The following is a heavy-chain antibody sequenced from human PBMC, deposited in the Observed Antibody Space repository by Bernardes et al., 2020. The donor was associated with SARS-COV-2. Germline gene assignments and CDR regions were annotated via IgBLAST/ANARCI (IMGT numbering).Heavy chain of an antibody. Sequence: AGSLRLSCAASGFTFSSYSMNWVRQAPGKGLEWVSSISSSTSYIYYADSMKGRFTISRDNAKNSLYLQMNSLRAEDTAVYYCARGAHHYYDSSGFMYSFDYWGQGTLVTVSS. J-gene: IGHJ4*02. CDR1: GFTFSSYS. CDR3: ARGAHHYYDSSGFMYSFDY. CDR2: ISSSTSYI. D-gene: IGHD3-22*01. V-gene: IGHV3-21*01.